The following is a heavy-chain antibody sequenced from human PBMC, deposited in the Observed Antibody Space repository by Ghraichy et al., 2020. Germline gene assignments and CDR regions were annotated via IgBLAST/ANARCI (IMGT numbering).Heavy chain of an antibody. Sequence: GESLNISCAASGFTFSSYSMNWVRQAPGKGLEWVSSISSSSSYIYYADSVKGRFTISRDNAKNSLYLQMNSLRAEDTAVYYCARDQRGSGSYYNGGPECMDVWGQGTTVTVSS. CDR3: ARDQRGSGSYYNGGPECMDV. CDR1: GFTFSSYS. D-gene: IGHD3-10*01. V-gene: IGHV3-21*01. CDR2: ISSSSSYI. J-gene: IGHJ6*02.